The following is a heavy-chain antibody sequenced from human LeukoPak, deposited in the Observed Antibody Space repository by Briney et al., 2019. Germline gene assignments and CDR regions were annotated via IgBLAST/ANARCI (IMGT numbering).Heavy chain of an antibody. J-gene: IGHJ6*03. CDR3: ARSQTISGFWSGYYYYYYYMDV. V-gene: IGHV3-48*04. D-gene: IGHD3-3*01. CDR1: GFTFSSYT. CDR2: IGTSSTTI. Sequence: GGSLRLSCAASGFTFSSYTMNWVRQPPGKGLEWVSNIGTSSTTIYYADSVKGRFTISRDNAKNSLYLQMNSLRAEDTAVYYCARSQTISGFWSGYYYYYYYMDVWGKGTTVTVSS.